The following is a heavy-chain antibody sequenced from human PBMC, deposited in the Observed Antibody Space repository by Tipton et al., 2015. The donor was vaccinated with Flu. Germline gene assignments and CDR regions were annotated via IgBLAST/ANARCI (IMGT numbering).Heavy chain of an antibody. CDR2: IDTSGDT. CDR1: GFTFSSYG. CDR3: ARGRIAAPA. J-gene: IGHJ5*02. Sequence: SLRLSCEASGFTFSSYGIHWVRQPTGKSLEWVSGIDTSGDTYYIGSVKGRFTISRDNAKNSLYLQMNSLRAEDTAVYYCARGRIAAPAWGQGTLVTVSS. V-gene: IGHV3-13*01. D-gene: IGHD6-13*01.